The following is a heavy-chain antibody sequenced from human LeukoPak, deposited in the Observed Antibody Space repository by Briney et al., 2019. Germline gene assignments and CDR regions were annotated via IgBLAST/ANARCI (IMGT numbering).Heavy chain of an antibody. J-gene: IGHJ3*02. CDR3: ARDFSEGAFDI. D-gene: IGHD3-10*01. Sequence: SETLSLTCTVSGGSISSSSYYWGWIRQPPGKGLEWIGSIYYSGSTYYNPSLKSRVTISVGTSKNQFSLRLSSVTAADTAVYYCARDFSEGAFDIWGQGTMVSASS. V-gene: IGHV4-39*07. CDR2: IYYSGST. CDR1: GGSISSSSYY.